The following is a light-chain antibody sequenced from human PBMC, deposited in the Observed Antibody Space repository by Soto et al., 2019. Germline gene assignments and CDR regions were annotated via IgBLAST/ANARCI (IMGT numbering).Light chain of an antibody. CDR3: QQYGNSPKT. CDR1: LSVSSRY. J-gene: IGKJ1*01. CDR2: GAS. Sequence: EIVFTQSPCTLSFAPGESATLSGRCSLSVSSRYLAWYQQNPGQAPRLLIYGASSRATGIPDRFSGSGSGTAFTLTISRLAREDFAVYYCQQYGNSPKTFGQGTKVDIK. V-gene: IGKV3-20*01.